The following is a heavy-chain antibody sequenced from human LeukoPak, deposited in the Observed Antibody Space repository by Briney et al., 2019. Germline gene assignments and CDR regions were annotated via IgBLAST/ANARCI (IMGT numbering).Heavy chain of an antibody. Sequence: PGGSLRLSCAASGFTFSSYGMHWVRQAPGKGLEWVAFIRYDGSNKYYADSVKGRFTISRDNSKNTLYLQMNSLRAEDTAVCYCAKDLGDFWSGYYLGQDVWGKGTTVTVSS. CDR2: IRYDGSNK. D-gene: IGHD3-3*01. CDR1: GFTFSSYG. V-gene: IGHV3-30*02. J-gene: IGHJ6*04. CDR3: AKDLGDFWSGYYLGQDV.